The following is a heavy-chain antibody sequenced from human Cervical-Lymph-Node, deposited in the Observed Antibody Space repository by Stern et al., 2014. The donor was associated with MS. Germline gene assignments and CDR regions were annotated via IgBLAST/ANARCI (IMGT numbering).Heavy chain of an antibody. CDR1: GYTFTDYA. D-gene: IGHD3-16*01. Sequence: VQLVQSGAEVKKPGASVKVSCKATGYTFTDYAMHWVRQAPGQRLEWMGWINTGFGHTKYSQKFQGRVTFTRDTSANTAYLELSSLRSEDTAVYYCAPTPPLRPPLDPWGQGTLVIVSS. V-gene: IGHV1-3*04. J-gene: IGHJ5*02. CDR2: INTGFGHT. CDR3: APTPPLRPPLDP.